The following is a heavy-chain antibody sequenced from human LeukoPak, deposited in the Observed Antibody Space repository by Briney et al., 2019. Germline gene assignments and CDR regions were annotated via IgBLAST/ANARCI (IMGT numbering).Heavy chain of an antibody. D-gene: IGHD6-6*01. CDR3: ARHTGAARPYRY. Sequence: SETLSLTCTVSGGSISSYWWSWIRQPPGKGLEWIGYMYYSGSTNYNPSLKSRVTISVDTSNNQFSLKLSSVTAADTAVYYCARHTGAARPYRYWGQGTLVTVSS. J-gene: IGHJ4*02. CDR1: GGSISSYW. V-gene: IGHV4-59*01. CDR2: MYYSGST.